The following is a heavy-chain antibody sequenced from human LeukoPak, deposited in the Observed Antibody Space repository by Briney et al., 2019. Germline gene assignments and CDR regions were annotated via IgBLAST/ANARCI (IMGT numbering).Heavy chain of an antibody. V-gene: IGHV1-58*02. J-gene: IGHJ5*02. D-gene: IGHD3-10*01. Sequence: SVNVSCKASGFTFTSSAMQGVRQARGQRLEWIGWIFVGSGNTNYAQKFQERVTITRDMSTSTAYMELSSLRSEDTAVYYCAAVRRSALPDYYCSGSSQFDPWGQGTLVTVSS. CDR1: GFTFTSSA. CDR3: AAVRRSALPDYYCSGSSQFDP. CDR2: IFVGSGNT.